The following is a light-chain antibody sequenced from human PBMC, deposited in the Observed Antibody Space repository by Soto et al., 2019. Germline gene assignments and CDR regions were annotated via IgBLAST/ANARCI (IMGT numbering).Light chain of an antibody. CDR3: QQSYSTPRT. J-gene: IGKJ5*01. Sequence: IQMTQSPSSLSASVGDRVTITCRASQSISSYLNWYQQKPGKAPKLLIYAASSLQSGVPSRFSGSGSGADFTLTISSLQPEDFATYYCQQSYSTPRTFGQATDWR. V-gene: IGKV1-39*01. CDR2: AAS. CDR1: QSISSY.